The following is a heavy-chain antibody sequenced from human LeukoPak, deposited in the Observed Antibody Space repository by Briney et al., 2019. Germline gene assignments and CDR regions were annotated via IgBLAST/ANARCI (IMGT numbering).Heavy chain of an antibody. D-gene: IGHD1-26*01. Sequence: ASVKVSCKASGYTFTSYDINWVRQATGQGLEWMGWINPNSGGTNYAQKFQGRVTMTRDTSISTAYMELSRLRSDDTAVYYCASGGSYFDYWGQGTLVTVSS. CDR3: ASGGSYFDY. J-gene: IGHJ4*02. CDR2: INPNSGGT. V-gene: IGHV1-2*02. CDR1: GYTFTSYD.